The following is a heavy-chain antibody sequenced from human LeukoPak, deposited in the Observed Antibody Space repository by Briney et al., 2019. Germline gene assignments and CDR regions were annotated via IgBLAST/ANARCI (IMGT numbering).Heavy chain of an antibody. CDR3: ASPKSCLDATGLHFDF. CDR2: IVPSFGTT. D-gene: IGHD2-15*01. Sequence: SVKVSCKASGDTFTRLAISWVRQAPGLGLQWMGRIVPSFGTTNYAQNFQDRVTITADKSTSTAYMELSSLRSEDTAIYFCASPKSCLDATGLHFDFWGQGTLVTVSS. CDR1: GDTFTRLA. V-gene: IGHV1-69*06. J-gene: IGHJ4*02.